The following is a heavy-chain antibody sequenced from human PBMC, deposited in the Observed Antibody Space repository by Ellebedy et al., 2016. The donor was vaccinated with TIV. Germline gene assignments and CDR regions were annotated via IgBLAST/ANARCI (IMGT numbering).Heavy chain of an antibody. Sequence: GGSLRLXXAVSGFIFTNFSMNWVRQAPRKGLEWVSTVSGGGGSTYYADSVKGRFTISRDNSKNTLYLQMNSLTAEDTAVYHCAKRTTATSRPFEYWGQGTLVTVSS. CDR2: VSGGGGST. CDR1: GFIFTNFS. J-gene: IGHJ4*02. CDR3: AKRTTATSRPFEY. D-gene: IGHD4-11*01. V-gene: IGHV3-23*01.